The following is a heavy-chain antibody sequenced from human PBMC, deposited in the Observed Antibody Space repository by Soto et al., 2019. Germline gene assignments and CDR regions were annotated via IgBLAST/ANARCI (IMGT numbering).Heavy chain of an antibody. CDR2: INHSGST. CDR3: ATFEYQLPYNWFDP. CDR1: GGSFSGYY. J-gene: IGHJ5*02. Sequence: PSETLSLTCAVYGGSFSGYYWSWIRQPPGKGLEWIGEINHSGSTNYNPSLKSRVTISVDTSKNQFSLKLSSVTAADTAVYYCATFEYQLPYNWFDPWGQGTLVTVS. D-gene: IGHD2-2*01. V-gene: IGHV4-34*01.